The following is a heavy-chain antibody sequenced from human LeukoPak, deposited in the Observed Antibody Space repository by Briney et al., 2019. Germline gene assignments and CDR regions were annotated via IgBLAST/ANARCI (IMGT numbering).Heavy chain of an antibody. D-gene: IGHD6-19*01. CDR1: GFTFRSYW. CDR2: IKEDGSER. V-gene: IGHV3-7*01. J-gene: IGHJ6*02. Sequence: GGSLRLSCVASGFTFRSYWMSWVRQAPGKGPEWVANIKEDGSERYYVDSVKGRFTISRDNAKNSLYLQMNSLRAEDTAVYYCARDSAVATYYGVDVWGQGTTVTVSS. CDR3: ARDSAVATYYGVDV.